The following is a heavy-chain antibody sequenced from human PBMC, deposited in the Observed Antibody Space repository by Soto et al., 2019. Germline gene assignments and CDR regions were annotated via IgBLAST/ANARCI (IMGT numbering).Heavy chain of an antibody. D-gene: IGHD3-3*01. CDR2: IYYSGST. CDR3: ASLRFLEWLLYPSYFDY. V-gene: IGHV4-31*03. CDR1: GGSISSGGYY. J-gene: IGHJ4*02. Sequence: SETLSLTCTVSGGSISSGGYYWSWIRQHPGKGLEWIGYIYYSGSTYYNPSLKSRVTISVDTSKNQFSLKLSSVTAADTAVYYCASLRFLEWLLYPSYFDYWGQGTLVTVSS.